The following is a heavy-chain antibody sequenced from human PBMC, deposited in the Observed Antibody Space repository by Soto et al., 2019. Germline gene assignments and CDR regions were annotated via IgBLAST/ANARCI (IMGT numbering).Heavy chain of an antibody. Sequence: SETLSLTCTVSGGSISSGDYYWSWIRQHPGRGLEWIGYIYYSGNTYYSPSPKSRVTISIDTSKNQFSLKLSSVTAADTAVYYCARSYGDYSNYYFYYWGRGTLVTVS. D-gene: IGHD4-17*01. CDR3: ARSYGDYSNYYFYY. CDR2: IYYSGNT. J-gene: IGHJ4*02. V-gene: IGHV4-31*03. CDR1: GGSISSGDYY.